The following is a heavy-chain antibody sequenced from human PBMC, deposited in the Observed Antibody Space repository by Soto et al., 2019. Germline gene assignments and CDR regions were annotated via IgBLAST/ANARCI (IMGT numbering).Heavy chain of an antibody. CDR1: GYTFTSYA. D-gene: IGHD3-3*01. V-gene: IGHV1-3*01. J-gene: IGHJ4*02. Sequence: GASVKVSCKASGYTFTSYAMHWVRQAPGQRLEWMGWINAGNGNTKYSQKFQGRVTITRDTSASTAYMELSSLRSEDTAVYYCARASIFGVVIMAFDYWGQGTLVTVSS. CDR3: ARASIFGVVIMAFDY. CDR2: INAGNGNT.